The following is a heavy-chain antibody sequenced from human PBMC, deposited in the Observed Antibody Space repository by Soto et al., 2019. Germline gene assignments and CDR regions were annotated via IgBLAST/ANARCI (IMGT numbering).Heavy chain of an antibody. CDR2: ISSTTNYI. J-gene: IGHJ4*02. V-gene: IGHV3-21*06. CDR1: GFTFTRYS. CDR3: VPVAVGGDYGYDY. D-gene: IGHD6-19*01. Sequence: GGSLRLSCAASGFTFTRYSMNWVRQAPGKGLEWVSSISSTTNYIYYGDSMKGRFTISRDNAKNSLYLEMNSLRAEDTAIYYCVPVAVGGDYGYDYWGQGTLVTVSS.